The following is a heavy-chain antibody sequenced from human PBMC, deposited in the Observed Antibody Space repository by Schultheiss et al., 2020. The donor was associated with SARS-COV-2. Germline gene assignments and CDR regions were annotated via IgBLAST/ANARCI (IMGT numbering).Heavy chain of an antibody. Sequence: ASVKVSCKASGYTFTSYGINWVRQAPGQGLEWMGWISTYSGKTKYVQDLQGRVTMTTDTSTSTAYMDLRSLRSDDTAVYYCARDPYGDYGRFDPWGQGTLVTVSS. V-gene: IGHV1-18*04. J-gene: IGHJ5*02. CDR3: ARDPYGDYGRFDP. CDR2: ISTYSGKT. CDR1: GYTFTSYG. D-gene: IGHD4-17*01.